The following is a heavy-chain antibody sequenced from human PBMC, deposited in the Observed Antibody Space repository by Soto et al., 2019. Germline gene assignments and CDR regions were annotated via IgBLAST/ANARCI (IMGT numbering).Heavy chain of an antibody. J-gene: IGHJ4*02. V-gene: IGHV4-34*01. CDR2: INHSGST. Sequence: SETLSLTCAVYGGSFSGYYWSWIRQPPGKGLEWIGEINHSGSTNYNPSLKSRVTISVDTSKNQFSLKLSSVTAADTAVYYCARGPAEWASAYSNYVFYYFDYWGQGTLVTVS. CDR3: ARGPAEWASAYSNYVFYYFDY. D-gene: IGHD4-4*01. CDR1: GGSFSGYY.